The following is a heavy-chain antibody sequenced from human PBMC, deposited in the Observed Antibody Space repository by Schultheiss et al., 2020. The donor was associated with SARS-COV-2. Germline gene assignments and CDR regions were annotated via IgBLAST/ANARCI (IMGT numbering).Heavy chain of an antibody. D-gene: IGHD6-19*01. CDR1: GGSISTGGYY. J-gene: IGHJ6*02. CDR3: ARGSFRPGSGWYHRNNGMDV. V-gene: IGHV4-31*03. Sequence: SETLSLTCTVSGGSISTGGYYWSWIRQHPGKGLEWIGYFYYSGTTDYNPTLESRVTISGDTSKNQFSLKLSSVTAADTAVYYCARGSFRPGSGWYHRNNGMDVWGQGTTVTVSS. CDR2: FYYSGTT.